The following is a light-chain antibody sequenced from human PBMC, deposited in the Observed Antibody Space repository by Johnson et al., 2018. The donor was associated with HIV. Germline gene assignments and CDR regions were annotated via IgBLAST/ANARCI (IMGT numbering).Light chain of an antibody. CDR3: GTWDSSLSAYV. Sequence: QSVLTQPPSVSAAPGQKVTISCSGSSSNIGNNYVSWYQQLPETAPKLLIYDNNKRPSGIPDRFSGSKSGTSATLGITGLKTGDEADYYCGTWDSSLSAYVFGTGTKVTVL. CDR1: SSNIGNNY. CDR2: DNN. J-gene: IGLJ1*01. V-gene: IGLV1-51*01.